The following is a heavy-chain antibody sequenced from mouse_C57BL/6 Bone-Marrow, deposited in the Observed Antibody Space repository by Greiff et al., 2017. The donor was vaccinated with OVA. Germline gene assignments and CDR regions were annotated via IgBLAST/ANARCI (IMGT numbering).Heavy chain of an antibody. CDR3: ARGGGYSWFAY. D-gene: IGHD2-3*01. CDR2: INPSTGGT. Sequence: VHVKQSGPELVKPGASVKISCKASGYSFTGYYMNWVKQSPEKSLEWIGEINPSTGGTTYNQKFKAKATLTVDKSSSTAYMQLKSLTSEDSAVYYCARGGGYSWFAYWGQGTLVTVSA. CDR1: GYSFTGYY. J-gene: IGHJ3*01. V-gene: IGHV1-42*01.